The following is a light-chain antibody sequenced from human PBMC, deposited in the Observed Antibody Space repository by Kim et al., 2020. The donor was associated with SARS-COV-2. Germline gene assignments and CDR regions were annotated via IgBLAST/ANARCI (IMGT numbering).Light chain of an antibody. CDR3: NSRDSSGNMV. J-gene: IGLJ2*01. Sequence: SSELTQDPAVSVALGQTVRITCQGDSLRSYYASWYQQKPGQAPVLVMYGNNNRPSGIPDRFSGSSSGNTASLTITGAQAEDEADYYCNSRDSSGNMVFGGGTQLTVL. CDR2: GNN. V-gene: IGLV3-19*01. CDR1: SLRSYY.